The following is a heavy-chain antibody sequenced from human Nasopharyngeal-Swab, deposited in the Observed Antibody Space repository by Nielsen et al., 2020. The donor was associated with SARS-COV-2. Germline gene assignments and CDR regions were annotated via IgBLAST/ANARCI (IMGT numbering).Heavy chain of an antibody. V-gene: IGHV3-49*04. CDR2: IRSKAYGGTT. Sequence: GGSLRLFCTASGFTFGDYAMSWVRQAPGKGLEWVGFIRSKAYGGTTEYAASVKGRFTISRDDSKSIAYLQMNSLKTEDTAVYYCTRLSSIRYFDWLSWFDPWGQGTLVTVSS. D-gene: IGHD3-9*01. J-gene: IGHJ5*02. CDR1: GFTFGDYA. CDR3: TRLSSIRYFDWLSWFDP.